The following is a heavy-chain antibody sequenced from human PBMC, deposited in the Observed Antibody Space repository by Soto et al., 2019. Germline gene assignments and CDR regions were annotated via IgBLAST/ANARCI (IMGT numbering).Heavy chain of an antibody. CDR2: MSPSTGNT. CDR1: GYPFTNFD. J-gene: IGHJ4*02. CDR3: ARGDY. Sequence: QVQLVQSEAEVEKPGASVKVSCKTSGYPFTNFDINWVRQAAGQGFEWMGFMSPSTGNTGYAQSLQGRITLTRDTSISTAYMELSGLRSEDTAVYFCARGDYWGPGTLVTVSS. V-gene: IGHV1-8*01.